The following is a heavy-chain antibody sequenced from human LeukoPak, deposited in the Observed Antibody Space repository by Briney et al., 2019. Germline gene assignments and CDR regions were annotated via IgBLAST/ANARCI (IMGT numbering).Heavy chain of an antibody. CDR3: AKSNGYGSIDI. J-gene: IGHJ3*02. V-gene: IGHV4-4*07. D-gene: IGHD3-22*01. CDR2: IYTSGST. CDR1: GGSISSYY. Sequence: NASETLSLTCTVSGGSISSYYWSWIRQPAGKGLEWIGRIYTSGSTNYNPSLKSRVTISVDTSKNQFSLKLNSVTAADTAVYYCAKSNGYGSIDIWGQGTMVTVSS.